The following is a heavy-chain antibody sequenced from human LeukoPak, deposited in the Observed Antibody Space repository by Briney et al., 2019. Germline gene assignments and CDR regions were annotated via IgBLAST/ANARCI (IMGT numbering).Heavy chain of an antibody. CDR1: GGSITTSSYY. CDR2: IYYSGST. CDR3: ARAFRARYFDL. D-gene: IGHD2/OR15-2a*01. J-gene: IGHJ2*01. V-gene: IGHV4-39*01. Sequence: SQTLSLTCTVSGGSITTSSYYWGWIRQPPGKGLEWIGIIYYSGSTYYNPSLKGRVTISVDTSKNQFSLNVSSVTAADTAVYYCARAFRARYFDLWGRGTLVTVSS.